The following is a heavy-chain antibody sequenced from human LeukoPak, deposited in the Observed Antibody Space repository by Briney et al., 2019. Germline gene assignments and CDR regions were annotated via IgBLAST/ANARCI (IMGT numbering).Heavy chain of an antibody. CDR3: ASRLYSSGSFDY. V-gene: IGHV3-11*04. CDR2: ISSSGSTI. D-gene: IGHD6-19*01. Sequence: GGSLRLSCAASGFTFSDHYMSWIRQAPGKGLEWVSYISSSGSTIYYADSVKGRFTISRDNAKNSLYLQMNSLRAEDTAVYYCASRLYSSGSFDYWGQGTLVTVSS. J-gene: IGHJ4*02. CDR1: GFTFSDHY.